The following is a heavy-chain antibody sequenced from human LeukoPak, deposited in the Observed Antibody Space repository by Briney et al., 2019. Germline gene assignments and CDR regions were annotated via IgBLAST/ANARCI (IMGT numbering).Heavy chain of an antibody. CDR3: ARDRVEGSSGWYRDAFDI. Sequence: SETLSLTCTVSGGSISSYYWSWIRQPPGKGLEWIGYIYYSGSTNYNPSLESRVTISVDTSKNQFSLKLSSVTAADTAVYYCARDRVEGSSGWYRDAFDIWGQGTMVTVSS. CDR1: GGSISSYY. CDR2: IYYSGST. D-gene: IGHD6-19*01. J-gene: IGHJ3*02. V-gene: IGHV4-59*01.